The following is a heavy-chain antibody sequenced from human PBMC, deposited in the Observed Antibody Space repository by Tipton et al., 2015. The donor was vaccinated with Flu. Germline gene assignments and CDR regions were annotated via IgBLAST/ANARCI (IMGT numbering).Heavy chain of an antibody. CDR2: INPNSGGT. D-gene: IGHD6-13*01. J-gene: IGHJ5*02. Sequence: QSGPEVKKPGASVKVSCKASGYTLTGYYMHWVRQAPGQGLEWMGWINPNSGGTNSAQTFQGRVTMTRDTSINTAYMGMTSLTSDDTAVYYCATVKPTGYLGIAAGWFDTWGQGTLVSVSS. CDR3: ATVKPTGYLGIAAGWFDT. V-gene: IGHV1-2*02. CDR1: GYTLTGYY.